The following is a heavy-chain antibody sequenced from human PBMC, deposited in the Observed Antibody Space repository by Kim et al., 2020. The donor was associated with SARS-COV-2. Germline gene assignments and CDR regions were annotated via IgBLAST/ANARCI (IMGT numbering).Heavy chain of an antibody. CDR2: VYYLGYT. CDR1: GESVTSGKYY. J-gene: IGHJ5*01. V-gene: IGHV4-61*01. Sequence: SETLSLTCSVSGESVTSGKYYWSWLRQPPGGGLEWIGYVYYLGYTNYNPSLQSRVTLSIDTSKNQFSLNLTSLGAADTAVYYCARGERRGLLGTYRTGLFDSWGHGTLVTVSP. D-gene: IGHD3-10*01. CDR3: ARGERRGLLGTYRTGLFDS.